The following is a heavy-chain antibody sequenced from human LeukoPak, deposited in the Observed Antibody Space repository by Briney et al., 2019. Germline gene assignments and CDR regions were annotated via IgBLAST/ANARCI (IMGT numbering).Heavy chain of an antibody. CDR3: ARGTHYYDISGYDY. CDR2: IKQDGSEK. D-gene: IGHD3-22*01. J-gene: IGHJ4*02. Sequence: GGSLRLSCAASGFTFSSYWMSWVRQAPGKGLEWVANIKQDGSEKYYVDSVKGRFTISRDNAKNSLYLQMNSLRAEDTAVYYCARGTHYYDISGYDYWGQGTLVIVSS. CDR1: GFTFSSYW. V-gene: IGHV3-7*03.